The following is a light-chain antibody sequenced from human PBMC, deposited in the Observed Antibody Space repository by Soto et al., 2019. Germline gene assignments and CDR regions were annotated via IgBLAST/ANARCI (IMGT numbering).Light chain of an antibody. J-gene: IGKJ1*01. CDR1: QSVSSSY. V-gene: IGKV3D-15*01. Sequence: EIVLTQSPGTPSLSPGERATLSRRASQSVSSSYLAWYQQKPGQAPRLLIYGASTRATGIPARFSGSGSGTEFTLTISSLQSEDFAVYYCQQYHDWPLTFGQGTKVDIK. CDR3: QQYHDWPLT. CDR2: GAS.